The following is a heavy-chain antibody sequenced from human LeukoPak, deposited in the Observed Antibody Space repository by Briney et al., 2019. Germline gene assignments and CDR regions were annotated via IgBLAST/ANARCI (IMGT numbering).Heavy chain of an antibody. D-gene: IGHD1-14*01. V-gene: IGHV3-33*01. CDR1: GFTFSSYG. J-gene: IGHJ3*02. CDR3: ARLRNDAFDI. Sequence: GGSLRLSCAASGFTFSSYGMHWVRRAPGKGLEWVAVIWYDGSNKYYVDSVKGRFTISRDNSKSTLYLQMNSLRAEDTAVYYCARLRNDAFDIWGQGTVATVSS. CDR2: IWYDGSNK.